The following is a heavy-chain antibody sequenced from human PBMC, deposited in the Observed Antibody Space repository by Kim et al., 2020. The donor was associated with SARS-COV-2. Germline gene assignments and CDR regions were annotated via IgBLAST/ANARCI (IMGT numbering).Heavy chain of an antibody. Sequence: KYYADSVKGRFTISRDNSKNTLYLQMNSLRAEDTAVYYCARRGSGWSLDYWGQGTLVTVSS. CDR2: K. CDR3: ARRGSGWSLDY. V-gene: IGHV3-33*01. D-gene: IGHD6-19*01. J-gene: IGHJ4*02.